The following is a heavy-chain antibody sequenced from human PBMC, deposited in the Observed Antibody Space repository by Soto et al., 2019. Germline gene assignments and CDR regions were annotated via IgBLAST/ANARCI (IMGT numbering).Heavy chain of an antibody. D-gene: IGHD3-10*01. CDR2: ISYDGSNK. CDR3: AKDRMGAGVRGYFDY. V-gene: IGHV3-30*18. J-gene: IGHJ4*02. CDR1: GFTFSSYG. Sequence: VQLVESGGGVVQPGKSLRLSCAGSGFTFSSYGMDWVRQAPGKGLEWVAVISYDGSNKYYADSVKGRFTISRDNSKNTLDLQMSSLRADDTAVYYCAKDRMGAGVRGYFDYWGQGTLVTVSS.